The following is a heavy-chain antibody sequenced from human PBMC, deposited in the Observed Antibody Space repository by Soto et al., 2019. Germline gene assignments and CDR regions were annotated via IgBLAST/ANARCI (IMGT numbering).Heavy chain of an antibody. Sequence: GGSLRLSCTASGFMFSSYTMNWVRQAPGKGLEWVSSVSFRGDIYYADSLEGRFTISRDDAKNSLYLQMNSLRAEDTAVYYCARGCSSACCYYYWGQGTLVTVSS. CDR2: VSFRGDI. CDR1: GFMFSSYT. CDR3: ARGCSSACCYYY. J-gene: IGHJ4*02. V-gene: IGHV3-21*01. D-gene: IGHD2-2*01.